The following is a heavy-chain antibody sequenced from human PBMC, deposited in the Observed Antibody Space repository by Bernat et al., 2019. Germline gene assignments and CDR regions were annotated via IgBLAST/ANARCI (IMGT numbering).Heavy chain of an antibody. D-gene: IGHD6-19*01. CDR3: ARGWAELDY. V-gene: IGHV3-7*03. CDR2: IKEDGSEK. CDR1: GFTFSSYW. Sequence: EVQLVESGGGLVQPGGSLRLSCAASGFTFSSYWMSWVRQTPGKGLEWVANIKEDGSEKYHVDSVKGRFTISRDNAKNSLYLQMNSLRADDTAVYYCARGWAELDYWGQGTLVTVSS. J-gene: IGHJ4*02.